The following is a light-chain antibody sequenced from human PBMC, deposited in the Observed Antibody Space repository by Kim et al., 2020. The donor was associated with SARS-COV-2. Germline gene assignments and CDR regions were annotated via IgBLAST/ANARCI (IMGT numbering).Light chain of an antibody. CDR3: QKYDGAPWT. CDR1: QGIRND. Sequence: ASVGDRVTITCRASQGIRNDLAWYQQKPGKVPKLLIYAASTLQSGVPSRFSGSGSGTDFTLTISSLQPEDFATYYCQKYDGAPWTFGQGTKVDIK. J-gene: IGKJ1*01. V-gene: IGKV1-27*01. CDR2: AAS.